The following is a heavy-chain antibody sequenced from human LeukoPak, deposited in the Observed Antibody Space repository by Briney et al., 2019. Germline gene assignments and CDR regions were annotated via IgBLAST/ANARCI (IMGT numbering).Heavy chain of an antibody. CDR2: IYHSGST. V-gene: IGHV4-4*02. Sequence: GSLRLSCVASGFTVNNNHESWVRQPPGEGLEWIGEIYHSGSTNYNPSLKSRVTISVDKSKNQFSLKLSSVTAADTAVYYCARDGGYEIRYYGMDVWGQGTTVTVSS. CDR3: ARDGGYEIRYYGMDV. CDR1: GFTVNNNH. D-gene: IGHD5-12*01. J-gene: IGHJ6*02.